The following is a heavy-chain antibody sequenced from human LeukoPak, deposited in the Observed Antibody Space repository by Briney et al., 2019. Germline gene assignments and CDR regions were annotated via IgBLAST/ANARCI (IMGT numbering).Heavy chain of an antibody. Sequence: SETLSLTCAVYGGSFSGYYWSWIRQPPGKGLEWIGEINHSGSTNYNPSLKSRVTISVDTPKNQFSLKLSSVTAADTAVYYCARWSSGSYYYVDYWGQGTLVTVSS. CDR3: ARWSSGSYYYVDY. D-gene: IGHD3-22*01. J-gene: IGHJ4*02. CDR2: INHSGST. V-gene: IGHV4-34*01. CDR1: GGSFSGYY.